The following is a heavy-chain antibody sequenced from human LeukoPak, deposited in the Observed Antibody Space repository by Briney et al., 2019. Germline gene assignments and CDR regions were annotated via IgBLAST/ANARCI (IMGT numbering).Heavy chain of an antibody. CDR1: GFTFRSYS. D-gene: IGHD2-2*01. J-gene: IGHJ4*02. CDR3: ARAPTVLVGYCSSSSCQADY. CDR2: IDPSSTYI. Sequence: GSLRLSCAASGFTFRSYSMNWVRQAPGKGLEWVSAIDPSSTYIYYADSVKGRFTISRDNAENSLYLQMNSLRVEDTAVYYCARAPTVLVGYCSSSSCQADYWGQGTLVTVSS. V-gene: IGHV3-21*01.